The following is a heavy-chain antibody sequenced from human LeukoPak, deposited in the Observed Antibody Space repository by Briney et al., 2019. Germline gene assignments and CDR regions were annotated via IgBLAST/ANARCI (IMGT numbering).Heavy chain of an antibody. CDR2: IWYDGSNK. J-gene: IGHJ5*02. V-gene: IGHV3-33*01. D-gene: IGHD2-2*02. Sequence: GRSLRLSCAASGFTFSSYGMHWVRQAPGKGLEWVAVIWYDGSNKYYADSVKGRFTISRDNSKNTLYLQMNSLRAEDTAVYYCARDKACSSTSCYTFWFDPWGQGTLVTVSS. CDR1: GFTFSSYG. CDR3: ARDKACSSTSCYTFWFDP.